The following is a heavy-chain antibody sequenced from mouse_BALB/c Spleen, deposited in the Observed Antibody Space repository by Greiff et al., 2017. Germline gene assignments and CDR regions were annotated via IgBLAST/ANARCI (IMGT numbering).Heavy chain of an antibody. J-gene: IGHJ4*01. D-gene: IGHD2-14*01. CDR1: GFTFSSFG. CDR3: ARFYYRYDEGYAMDY. CDR2: ISSGSSTI. Sequence: DVHLVESGGGLVQPGGSRKLSCAASGFTFSSFGMHWVRQAPEKGLEWVAYISSGSSTIYYADTVKGRFTISRDNPKNTLYLQMSSLRSEDTAMYYCARFYYRYDEGYAMDYWGQGTSVTVSS. V-gene: IGHV5-17*02.